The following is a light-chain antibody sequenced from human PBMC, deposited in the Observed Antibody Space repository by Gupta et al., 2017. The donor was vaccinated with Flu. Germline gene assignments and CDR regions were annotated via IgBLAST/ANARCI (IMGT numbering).Light chain of an antibody. Sequence: SSELSQPPGVSVSPGQTARITCSGDALTKQYAYWYQQKPGQAPVLVMYKDEERPSGIPERFSGSSSGKTVTLTISGVQAEDEADYYCQSPNITTTSLVFGGGTKLTVL. V-gene: IGLV3-25*03. CDR1: ALTKQY. CDR2: KDE. CDR3: QSPNITTTSLV. J-gene: IGLJ3*02.